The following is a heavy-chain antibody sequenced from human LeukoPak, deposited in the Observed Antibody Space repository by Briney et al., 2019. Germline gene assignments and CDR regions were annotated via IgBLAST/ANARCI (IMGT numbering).Heavy chain of an antibody. D-gene: IGHD3-3*01. CDR3: ARGQPYDFWSGYYFDY. CDR1: GFTVSSNY. CDR2: IYSGGST. J-gene: IGHJ4*02. V-gene: IGHV3-53*04. Sequence: GGSLRLSCAASGFTVSSNYMSWVRQAPGKGLEWVSVIYSGGSTYYADSVKGRFTISRHNSKNTLYLQMNSLRAEDTAVYYCARGQPYDFWSGYYFDYWGQGTLVTVSS.